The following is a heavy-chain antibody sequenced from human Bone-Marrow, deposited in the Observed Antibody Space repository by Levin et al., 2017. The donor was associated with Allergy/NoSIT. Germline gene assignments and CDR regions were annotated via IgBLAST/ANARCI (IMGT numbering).Heavy chain of an antibody. CDR3: AKDQSKWARRDRYYYGMAV. D-gene: IGHD2-8*01. CDR1: GFTFTNYG. CDR2: ISYDGSNK. V-gene: IGHV3-30*18. J-gene: IGHJ6*02. Sequence: QSGGSLRLSCAASGFTFTNYGMHWVRQAPGKGLEWVAVISYDGSNKYYADSVKGRFTISRDNSNNTLYLQMNSLRGEDTAVYYCAKDQSKWARRDRYYYGMAVWGQGTTVTVSS.